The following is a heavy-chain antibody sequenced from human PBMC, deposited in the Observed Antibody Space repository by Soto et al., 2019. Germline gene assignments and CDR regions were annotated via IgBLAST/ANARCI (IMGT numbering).Heavy chain of an antibody. CDR2: ISSGSSNI. V-gene: IGHV3-21*01. CDR3: ASATVVAATFDF. CDR1: GFALRRYN. J-gene: IGHJ4*02. D-gene: IGHD2-15*01. Sequence: EVQLGVSGGARVTSGGSLTLSCAVSGFALRRYNMNWVRQAPGKGLEWVASISSGSSNIYYADSVKGRFTISRDNAKNSLFLQMDSLRAEDSAVYYCASATVVAATFDFWGQGTLVTVSS.